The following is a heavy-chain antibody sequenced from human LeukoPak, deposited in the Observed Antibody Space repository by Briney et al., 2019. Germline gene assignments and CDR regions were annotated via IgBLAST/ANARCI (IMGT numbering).Heavy chain of an antibody. Sequence: GGSPRLSCAASGFTFSSYAMSWVRQAPGKGLEWVSAIGGSGGSTYYADSVKGRFTISRDNSKNTLYLQMNSLRAEDTAVYYCAKDPLSYYYYYYMDVWGKGTTVTVSS. J-gene: IGHJ6*03. CDR2: IGGSGGST. CDR3: AKDPLSYYYYYYMDV. CDR1: GFTFSSYA. V-gene: IGHV3-23*01.